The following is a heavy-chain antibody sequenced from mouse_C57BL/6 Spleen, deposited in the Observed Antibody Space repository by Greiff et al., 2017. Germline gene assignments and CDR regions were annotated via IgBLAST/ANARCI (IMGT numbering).Heavy chain of an antibody. CDR1: GFSFNTYA. CDR2: IRSKSNNYAT. J-gene: IGHJ4*01. V-gene: IGHV10-1*01. CDR3: VRGGPYAMDY. Sequence: EVKLMESGGGLVQPKGSLKLSCAASGFSFNTYAMNWVRQAPGKGLEWVARIRSKSNNYATYYADSVKDRFTISRDDSESMLYLQMNNLKTEDTAMYYCVRGGPYAMDYWGQGTSVTVSS.